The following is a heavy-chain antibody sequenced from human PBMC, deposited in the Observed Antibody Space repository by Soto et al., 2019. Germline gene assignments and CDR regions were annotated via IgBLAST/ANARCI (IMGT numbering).Heavy chain of an antibody. V-gene: IGHV3-15*01. CDR2: IKSKTDGGTT. CDR1: GFTFSNAW. CDR3: SIRTVTPSFGVVIAFDY. J-gene: IGHJ4*02. Sequence: EVQLVESGGGLVKPGGSLRLSCAASGFTFSNAWMSWVRQAPGKGLEWVGRIKSKTDGGTTDYAAPGKGRFTISRDDSKNTLYLQMNSMKTEDEAVYYCSIRTVTPSFGVVIAFDYWGQGTLVTVSS. D-gene: IGHD3-3*01.